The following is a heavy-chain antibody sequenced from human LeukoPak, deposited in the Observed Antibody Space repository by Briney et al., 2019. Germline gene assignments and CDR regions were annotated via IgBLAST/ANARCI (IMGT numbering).Heavy chain of an antibody. CDR1: GFTFSSAW. Sequence: GGSLRLSCAASGFTFSSAWMSWVRQAPGKGLEWVSVISNSGVTTSYADSVKGRFTISRDNSKNTLYLQMNSLRAEDTAVYYCAKGSHGDWWGQGTLVTVSS. CDR3: AKGSHGDW. CDR2: ISNSGVTT. V-gene: IGHV3-23*01. J-gene: IGHJ4*02.